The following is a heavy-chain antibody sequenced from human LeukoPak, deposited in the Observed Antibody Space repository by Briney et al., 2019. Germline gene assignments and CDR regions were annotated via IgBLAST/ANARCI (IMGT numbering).Heavy chain of an antibody. J-gene: IGHJ3*02. D-gene: IGHD2-2*01. CDR2: ISGSGGSI. V-gene: IGHV3-23*01. CDR1: GFTFSSYA. Sequence: GGSLRLSCAASGFTFSSYAMSWVRQAPGKGLEWVSAISGSGGSIYYADSVKGRFTISRDNSKNTLYLQMNSLRAEDTAVYYCAKDPVYCSSTSCSHGNAFDIWGQGTMVTVSS. CDR3: AKDPVYCSSTSCSHGNAFDI.